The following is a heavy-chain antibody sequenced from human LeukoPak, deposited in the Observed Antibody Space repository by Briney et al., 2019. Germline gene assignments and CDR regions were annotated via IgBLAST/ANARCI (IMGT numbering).Heavy chain of an antibody. CDR3: ARCRDEFGDYGFDF. CDR2: IYSSGST. Sequence: SETLSLTCSVSGGSISSNFWSWIRQPPGKGLEWMGYIYSSGSTKYNPSLKSRVTTSVDTSKNQFSLKLSSVTAADTAVYYCARCRDEFGDYGFDFWGQGNLVTVSS. J-gene: IGHJ4*02. CDR1: GGSISSNF. V-gene: IGHV4-59*01. D-gene: IGHD4-17*01.